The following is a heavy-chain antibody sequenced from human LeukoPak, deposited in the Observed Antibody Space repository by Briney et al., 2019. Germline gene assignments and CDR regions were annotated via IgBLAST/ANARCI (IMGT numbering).Heavy chain of an antibody. CDR2: ISSSGSTI. CDR1: GFTFSSYW. Sequence: GGSLRLSCAASGFTFSSYWMHWVRQAPGKGLEWVSYISSSGSTIYYADSVKGRFTISRDNAKNSLYLQMNSLRAEDTAVYYCARGSVDIVATIDYWGQGTLVTVSS. D-gene: IGHD5-12*01. V-gene: IGHV3-48*04. CDR3: ARGSVDIVATIDY. J-gene: IGHJ4*02.